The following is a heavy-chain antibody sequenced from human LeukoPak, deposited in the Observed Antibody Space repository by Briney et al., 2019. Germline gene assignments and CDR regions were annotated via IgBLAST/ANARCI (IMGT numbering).Heavy chain of an antibody. J-gene: IGHJ4*02. D-gene: IGHD5-12*01. Sequence: PGGSLRLSCAVSGFTFSNYWVTWVRQTPGKGLEFVANINRDGSVKNYVDFVKGRFTISRDNAKNSLYLQMSSLRVDDTAIYYCARHPGYSSFDYWSQGTLVTVSS. CDR2: INRDGSVK. CDR3: ARHPGYSSFDY. CDR1: GFTFSNYW. V-gene: IGHV3-7*01.